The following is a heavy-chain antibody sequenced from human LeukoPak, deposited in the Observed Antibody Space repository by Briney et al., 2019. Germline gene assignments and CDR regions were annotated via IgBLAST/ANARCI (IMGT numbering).Heavy chain of an antibody. CDR2: IYHSGST. J-gene: IGHJ4*02. CDR1: GGSISSSSYY. V-gene: IGHV4-39*07. CDR3: ARDKSGIAARPFDY. D-gene: IGHD6-6*01. Sequence: SETLSLTCTVSGGSISSSSYYWGWIRQPPGKGLEWIGSIYHSGSTYYNPSLKSRVTISVDTSKNQFSLKLSSVTAADTAVYYCARDKSGIAARPFDYWGQGTLVTVSS.